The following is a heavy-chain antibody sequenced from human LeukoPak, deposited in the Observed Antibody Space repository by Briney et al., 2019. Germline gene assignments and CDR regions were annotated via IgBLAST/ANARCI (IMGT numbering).Heavy chain of an antibody. CDR1: GFTFSSYS. CDR2: ISSSSSYI. D-gene: IGHD6-19*01. CDR3: ATVPYSSGWPDAFDI. J-gene: IGHJ3*02. V-gene: IGHV3-21*01. Sequence: PGGPLRLSCAASGFTFSSYSMNWVRQAPGKGLEWVSSISSSSSYIYYADSVKGRFTISRDNAKNSLYLQMNSLRAEDTAVYYCATVPYSSGWPDAFDIWGQGTMVTVSS.